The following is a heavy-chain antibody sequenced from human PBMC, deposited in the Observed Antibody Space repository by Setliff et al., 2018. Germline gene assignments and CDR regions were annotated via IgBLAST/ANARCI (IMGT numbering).Heavy chain of an antibody. CDR3: ARRPIALAGYRKGAFDI. D-gene: IGHD6-19*01. J-gene: IGHJ3*02. CDR1: GNSFSSFS. V-gene: IGHV1-18*01. CDR2: VSTYNGDT. Sequence: ASVKVSCKASGNSFSSFSITWVRQAPGQGLEWMGWVSTYNGDTKYAQNFRGRVTMTTDMSTSTVYMELRTLRSDDTAVYFCARRPIALAGYRKGAFDIWGQGTMVTVSS.